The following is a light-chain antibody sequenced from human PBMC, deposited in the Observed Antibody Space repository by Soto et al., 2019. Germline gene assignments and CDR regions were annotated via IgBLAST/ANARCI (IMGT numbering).Light chain of an antibody. V-gene: IGKV2-28*01. CDR1: QSLLHRNGNSY. CDR3: MQALQASFT. Sequence: DIVMTQSPLSLSVTPGEAASISCRCSQSLLHRNGNSYLDWYLQRPGQSPQLVFSLASNRASGVPDRFSGSGSGPDFTLHISRVEAEDVGVYYCMQALQASFTFGPGTKVHL. CDR2: LAS. J-gene: IGKJ3*01.